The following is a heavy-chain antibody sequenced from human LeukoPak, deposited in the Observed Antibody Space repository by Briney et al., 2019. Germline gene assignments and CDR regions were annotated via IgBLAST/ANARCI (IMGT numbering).Heavy chain of an antibody. CDR1: GFTFSDYY. D-gene: IGHD3-3*01. V-gene: IGHV3-11*01. CDR3: AREASPGRFLEWFVDRYYGMDV. Sequence: GGPLRLSCAASGFTFSDYYMSWIRQAPGKGLEWVSYIRSSGSTIYYADSVKGRFTISRDNAKNSLYLQMNSLRAEDTAVYYCAREASPGRFLEWFVDRYYGMDVWGQGTTFTVSS. J-gene: IGHJ6*02. CDR2: IRSSGSTI.